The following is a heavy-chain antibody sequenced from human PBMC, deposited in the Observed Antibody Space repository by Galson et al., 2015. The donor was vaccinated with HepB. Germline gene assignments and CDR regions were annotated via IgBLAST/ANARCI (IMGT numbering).Heavy chain of an antibody. Sequence: ETLSLTCTVSGGSISSSSYYWGWIRQPPGKGLEWIGSIYYSGSTYYNPSLKSRVTISVDTSKNQFSLKLSSVTAADTAVYYCARRVLGAKADDAFDIWGQGTMVTVSS. J-gene: IGHJ3*02. CDR2: IYYSGST. D-gene: IGHD1-26*01. CDR3: ARRVLGAKADDAFDI. V-gene: IGHV4-39*01. CDR1: GGSISSSSYY.